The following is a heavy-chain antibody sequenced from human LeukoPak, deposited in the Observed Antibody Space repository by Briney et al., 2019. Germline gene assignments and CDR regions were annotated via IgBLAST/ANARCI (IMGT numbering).Heavy chain of an antibody. CDR2: IRRKSDGETT. D-gene: IGHD1-26*01. J-gene: IGHJ4*02. CDR3: TGSRWVTNDY. Sequence: PGGSLRLSCAVSGFSVTNNYMSWVRQAPGKGLEWVGRIRRKSDGETTDYATPVKGRFTISRDDSKNTLYLQMNSLKTEDTAVYYCTGSRWVTNDYWGQGTLVTVSS. V-gene: IGHV3-15*01. CDR1: GFSVTNNY.